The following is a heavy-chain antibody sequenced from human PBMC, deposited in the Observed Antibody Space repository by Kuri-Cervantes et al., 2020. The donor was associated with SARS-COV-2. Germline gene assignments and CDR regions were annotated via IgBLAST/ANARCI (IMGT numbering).Heavy chain of an antibody. D-gene: IGHD2-21*01. CDR2: ISSSSSYI. J-gene: IGHJ4*02. Sequence: GESLKISCAASGFTFSSYSMNWVRQAPGKGLKWVSSISSSSSYIYYADSVKGRFTISRDNAKSSLYLQMNSLRAEDTAVYYCAKDGDPDYWGQGTLVTVSS. V-gene: IGHV3-21*01. CDR3: AKDGDPDY. CDR1: GFTFSSYS.